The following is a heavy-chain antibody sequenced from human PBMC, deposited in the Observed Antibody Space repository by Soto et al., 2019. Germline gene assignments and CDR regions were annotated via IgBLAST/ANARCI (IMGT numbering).Heavy chain of an antibody. CDR2: IIPISGTA. V-gene: IGHV1-69*13. CDR1: GGTFSSDA. J-gene: IGHJ6*02. D-gene: IGHD4-17*01. Sequence: ASVKVSCKASGGTFSSDAITWVRQAPGQGLEWLGGIIPISGTANYAHKFQGRVTITADESTSTAYMELTSLTSEDTAVYYCARDGYGDFYYYYYAMDVWGQGTTVTVYS. CDR3: ARDGYGDFYYYYYAMDV.